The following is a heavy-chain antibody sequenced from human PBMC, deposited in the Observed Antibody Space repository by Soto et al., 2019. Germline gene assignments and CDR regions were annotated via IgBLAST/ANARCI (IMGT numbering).Heavy chain of an antibody. J-gene: IGHJ6*02. CDR2: AFYSGTT. CDR1: GGSLTNYY. V-gene: IGHV4-59*01. D-gene: IGHD5-18*01. Sequence: SETLSLTFTVSGGSLTNYYYSWIRQPPGKGLEWIGNAFYSGTTNYNPSLNSPVTISVDTSKNQISLRLSSVTAADTAVYYCARDRSALAPYFYGMDVWGQGTTVTVSS. CDR3: ARDRSALAPYFYGMDV.